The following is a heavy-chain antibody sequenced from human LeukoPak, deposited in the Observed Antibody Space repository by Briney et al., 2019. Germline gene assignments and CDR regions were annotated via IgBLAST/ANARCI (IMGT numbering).Heavy chain of an antibody. CDR3: ATARGFSSSFDY. CDR1: GYTLTELS. V-gene: IGHV1-24*01. J-gene: IGHJ4*02. D-gene: IGHD6-13*01. Sequence: GASVKVSCKVSGYTLTELSMHWVRQAPGKGLEWMGGFDPEDGETIYAQKFQGRVTMTEDTSTDTAYMELSSLRSEGTAVYYCATARGFSSSFDYWGQGTLVTVSS. CDR2: FDPEDGET.